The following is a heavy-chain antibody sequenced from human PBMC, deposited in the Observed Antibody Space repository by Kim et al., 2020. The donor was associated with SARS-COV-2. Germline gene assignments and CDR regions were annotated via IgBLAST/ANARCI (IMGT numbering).Heavy chain of an antibody. CDR3: ARVRSIAAAVGY. D-gene: IGHD6-13*01. V-gene: IGHV1-18*01. J-gene: IGHJ4*02. Sequence: NYAQKIQGRVTMTTDTSTSTAYMELRSLRSDDTAVYYCARVRSIAAAVGYWGQGTLVTVSS.